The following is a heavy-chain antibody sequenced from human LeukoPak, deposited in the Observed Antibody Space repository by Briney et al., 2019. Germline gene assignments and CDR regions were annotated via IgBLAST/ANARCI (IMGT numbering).Heavy chain of an antibody. CDR3: AYTVTTGY. D-gene: IGHD4-11*01. CDR2: ISSSSSTI. CDR1: GFTFSSYS. V-gene: IGHV3-48*01. Sequence: GGSLRLSCAASGFTFSSYSMNWVRQAPGKGLEWVSCISSSSSTIYYADSVKGRFTISRDNAKNSLYLQMNSLRAEDTAVYYCAYTVTTGYWGQGTLVTVSS. J-gene: IGHJ4*02.